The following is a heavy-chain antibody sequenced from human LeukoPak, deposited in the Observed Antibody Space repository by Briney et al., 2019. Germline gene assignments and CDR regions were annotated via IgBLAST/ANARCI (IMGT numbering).Heavy chain of an antibody. D-gene: IGHD3-10*01. V-gene: IGHV3-30*02. J-gene: IGHJ4*02. CDR1: GFSFSSYG. CDR3: AKGSYYYGSGSYNY. Sequence: PGGSLRLSCAASGFSFSSYGMHWVRQAPGKGLEWVAFIRYDGSNKYYADSVKGRLTISRENSKNTLYLQMNSLRAEDTAVYYCAKGSYYYGSGSYNYWGQGTLVTVS. CDR2: IRYDGSNK.